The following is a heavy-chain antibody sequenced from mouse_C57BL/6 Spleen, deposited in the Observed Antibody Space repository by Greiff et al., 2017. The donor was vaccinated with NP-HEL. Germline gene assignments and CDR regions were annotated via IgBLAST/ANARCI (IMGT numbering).Heavy chain of an antibody. Sequence: QVQLQQPGTELVKPGASVKLSCKASGYTFTSYWMHWVKQRPGQGLEWIGNINPSNGGTNYNEKFKSKATLTVDKSSSTAYMQLSSLTSEDSDVYYCARSLYSNYNAMDYWGQGTSVTVSS. J-gene: IGHJ4*01. CDR1: GYTFTSYW. CDR3: ARSLYSNYNAMDY. CDR2: INPSNGGT. D-gene: IGHD2-5*01. V-gene: IGHV1-53*01.